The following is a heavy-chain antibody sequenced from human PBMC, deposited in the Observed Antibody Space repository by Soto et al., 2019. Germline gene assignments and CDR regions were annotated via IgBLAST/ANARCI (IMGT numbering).Heavy chain of an antibody. J-gene: IGHJ6*02. CDR3: ARAASVFGVVSYYYYYGMDV. CDR2: IIPIFGTA. D-gene: IGHD3-3*01. V-gene: IGHV1-69*06. CDR1: GGTFSSYA. Sequence: QVQLVQSGAEVKKPGSSVKVSCKASGGTFSSYAISWVRQAPGQGLEWMGGIIPIFGTANYAQKFQGRVTITADKSTSTAYMELSSLRSEVTAVYYCARAASVFGVVSYYYYYGMDVWGQGTTVTVSS.